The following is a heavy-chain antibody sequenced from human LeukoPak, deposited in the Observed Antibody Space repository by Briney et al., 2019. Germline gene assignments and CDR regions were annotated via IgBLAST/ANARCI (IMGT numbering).Heavy chain of an antibody. D-gene: IGHD5-12*01. V-gene: IGHV3-48*01. J-gene: IGHJ4*02. CDR3: AREDASGLDY. Sequence: GGSLRLSCAASGFTFSIYDMNWVRQAPGKGLEWVSYISSSSSTIYYADSVKGRLTISRDNAKNSLYLQMNSLRAEDTAVYYCAREDASGLDYWGQGTLVIVSS. CDR1: GFTFSIYD. CDR2: ISSSSSTI.